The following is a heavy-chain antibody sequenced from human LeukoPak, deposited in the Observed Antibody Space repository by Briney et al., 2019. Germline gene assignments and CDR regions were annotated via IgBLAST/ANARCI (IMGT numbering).Heavy chain of an antibody. Sequence: SETLSLTCTVSGVSISSGGYYWSWIRQPPGKGLEWIGYIYHSGSTYYNPSLKSRVTISVDRSKNQFSLKLSSVTAADTAVYYCAREVGATTGCWFDPWGQGTLVTVSS. CDR1: GVSISSGGYY. CDR2: IYHSGST. J-gene: IGHJ5*02. D-gene: IGHD1-26*01. CDR3: AREVGATTGCWFDP. V-gene: IGHV4-30-2*01.